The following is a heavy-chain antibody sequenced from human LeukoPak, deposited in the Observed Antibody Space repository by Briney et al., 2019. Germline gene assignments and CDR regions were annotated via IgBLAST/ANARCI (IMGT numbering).Heavy chain of an antibody. V-gene: IGHV4-34*01. J-gene: IGHJ4*02. CDR1: GGSFSGYY. CDR2: INHSGST. CDR3: ARGTRDTMIVVVIPYFDY. D-gene: IGHD3-22*01. Sequence: SETLSLTCAVYGGSFSGYYWSWIRQPPGKGLEWIGEINHSGSTNYNPSLKSRVTISVDTSKNQFSLKLSSVTAADTAVYYCARGTRDTMIVVVIPYFDYWGQGTLVTVSS.